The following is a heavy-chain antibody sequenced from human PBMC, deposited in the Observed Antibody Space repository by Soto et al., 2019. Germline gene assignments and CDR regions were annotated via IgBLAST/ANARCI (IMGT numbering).Heavy chain of an antibody. CDR3: AQEYCSGHTCYSYYFDS. CDR1: GSTFGSYD. V-gene: IGHV3-23*01. Sequence: EVQLLESGGALVQPGGSLTLSCAASGSTFGSYDMSWVRQAPWKGLYWVSTISGRGGTIFYADSVKGRFTISRDNSQNTLSLQMASLRAEDTAVYHCAQEYCSGHTCYSYYFDSWGQGTLVTVSS. CDR2: ISGRGGTI. J-gene: IGHJ4*02. D-gene: IGHD2-15*01.